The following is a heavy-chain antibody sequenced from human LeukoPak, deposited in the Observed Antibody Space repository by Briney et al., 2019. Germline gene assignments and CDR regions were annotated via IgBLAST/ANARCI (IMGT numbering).Heavy chain of an antibody. V-gene: IGHV4-39*07. Sequence: PSETLSLTCTVSGGSISSGSYYWSWIRQPPGKGLEWIGSIYHSGSTYHNPSLKSRVTISVDTSKNQFSLKLSSVTAADTAVYYCAREGNAGSGSSVAFDIWGQGTMVTVSS. CDR1: GGSISSGSYY. CDR3: AREGNAGSGSSVAFDI. D-gene: IGHD1-26*01. CDR2: IYHSGST. J-gene: IGHJ3*02.